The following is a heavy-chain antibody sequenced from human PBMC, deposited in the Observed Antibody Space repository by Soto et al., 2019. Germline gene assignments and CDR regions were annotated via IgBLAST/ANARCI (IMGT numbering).Heavy chain of an antibody. CDR2: ISDYNGNT. J-gene: IGHJ4*02. Sequence: GTSVKACWEESGEAYDSKASNCVQQENGQGLEWMGWISDYNGNTKYEQKFQGRATMTTDTSTSTAYMELRSLRSDDTAVYYCAREERSGGYPASDYWGQPPLVTRSS. CDR3: AREERSGGYPASDY. V-gene: IGHV1-18*01. D-gene: IGHD5-12*01. CDR1: GEAYDSKA.